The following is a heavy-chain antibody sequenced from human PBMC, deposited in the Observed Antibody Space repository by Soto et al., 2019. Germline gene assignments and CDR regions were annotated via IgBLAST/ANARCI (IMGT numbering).Heavy chain of an antibody. V-gene: IGHV4-39*01. CDR2: IYYSGST. D-gene: IGHD2-15*01. CDR1: GGSISSSSYY. J-gene: IGHJ5*02. Sequence: SETLSLTCTVSGGSISSSSYYWGWIRQPPGKGLEWIGSIYYSGSTYYNPSLKSRVTISVDTSKNQFSLKLSSVTAADTAVYYCARHGGIVVVVAATYNWFDPWGQGTLVTVSS. CDR3: ARHGGIVVVVAATYNWFDP.